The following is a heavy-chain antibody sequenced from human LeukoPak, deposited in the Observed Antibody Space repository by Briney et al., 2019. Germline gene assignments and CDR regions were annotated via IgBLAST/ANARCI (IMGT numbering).Heavy chain of an antibody. D-gene: IGHD1-26*01. CDR2: IYYSGST. J-gene: IGHJ4*02. V-gene: IGHV4-59*01. Sequence: SETLSLTCTVSGGSISSYYWSWIRQPPGKGLEWIGHIYYSGSTNYNPSLKSRVTISVDTSKNQFSLKLSSVAAADTAVYYCARASGSYYLPFDHWGQGTLVTVSS. CDR3: ARASGSYYLPFDH. CDR1: GGSISSYY.